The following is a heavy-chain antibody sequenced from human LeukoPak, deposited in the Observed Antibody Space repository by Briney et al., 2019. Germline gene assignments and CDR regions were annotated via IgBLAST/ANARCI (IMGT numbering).Heavy chain of an antibody. Sequence: GESLKISCKGSGYSFNSYWIGWVRQMPGKGLEWMGIIYPGDSGTRYRPSFQGQVTISADKSISTAYLQWGSLKASDTAMYYCAREGRSSSPMDYWGQGTLVTVSS. D-gene: IGHD6-6*01. V-gene: IGHV5-51*01. CDR1: GYSFNSYW. CDR2: IYPGDSGT. J-gene: IGHJ4*02. CDR3: AREGRSSSPMDY.